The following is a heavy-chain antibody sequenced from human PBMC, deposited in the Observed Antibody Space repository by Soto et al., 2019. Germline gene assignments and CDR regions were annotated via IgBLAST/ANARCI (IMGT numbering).Heavy chain of an antibody. CDR1: GDSISSGDFY. D-gene: IGHD6-6*01. J-gene: IGHJ3*02. Sequence: SETLSLTCTVSGDSISSGDFYWSWIRQHPGKGLEWIGYIFYSGNTYYNPSLKSRVTISVDTSKNHFSLKLNSMTDADTAVYYCARVGISSSDAFDIWGRGTMVTVSS. CDR2: IFYSGNT. CDR3: ARVGISSSDAFDI. V-gene: IGHV4-31*03.